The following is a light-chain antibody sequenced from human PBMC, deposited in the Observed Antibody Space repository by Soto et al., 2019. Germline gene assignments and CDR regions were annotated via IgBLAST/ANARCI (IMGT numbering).Light chain of an antibody. CDR3: LQRGDWPPLA. J-gene: IGKJ1*01. Sequence: EIVLTQSPATLALSPGEIATLSCRASQSVCSSLAWYQQKRGQAPRLLIYDASNRATGMPARFSGSGSGTDCTLTISSLESEDFAVYYCLQRGDWPPLAFGQGTKVEIK. V-gene: IGKV3-11*01. CDR2: DAS. CDR1: QSVCSS.